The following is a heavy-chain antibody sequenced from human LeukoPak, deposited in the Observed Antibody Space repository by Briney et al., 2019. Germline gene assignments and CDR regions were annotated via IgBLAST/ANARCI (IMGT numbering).Heavy chain of an antibody. J-gene: IGHJ4*02. CDR2: ISSRGSAI. Sequence: GGSLRLSCAASGFTFSSYEMNWVRQAPGKGLEWISYISSRGSAIYYADSVKRRFTISRDNAKNSLYLQMNSLSAEDTAVYYCARELKSSSWYFFDYWGQGTLVTVSS. CDR3: ARELKSSSWYFFDY. D-gene: IGHD6-13*01. CDR1: GFTFSSYE. V-gene: IGHV3-48*03.